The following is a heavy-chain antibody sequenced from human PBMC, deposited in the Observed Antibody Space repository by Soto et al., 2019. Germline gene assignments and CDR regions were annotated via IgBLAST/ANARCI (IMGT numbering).Heavy chain of an antibody. Sequence: PGGSRRLSCAASGFTFSSYGMHWVRQAPGKGLEWVAVISYDGSNKYYADSVKGRFTISRDNSKNTLYLQMNSLRAEDTAVYYCAKADELATGCGFEYWGEGTLVNVSS. CDR3: AKADELATGCGFEY. D-gene: IGHD1-26*01. CDR2: ISYDGSNK. CDR1: GFTFSSYG. J-gene: IGHJ4*02. V-gene: IGHV3-30*18.